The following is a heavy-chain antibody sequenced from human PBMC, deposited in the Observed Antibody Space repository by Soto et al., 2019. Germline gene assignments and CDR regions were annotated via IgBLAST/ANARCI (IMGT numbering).Heavy chain of an antibody. Sequence: SETLSLTCAVYGGSFSGYYWSWIRQPPGKGLEWIGEINHSGSTNYNPSLKSRVTISVDTSKNQFSLKLSSVTAADTAVYYCASGGTGQYYFDYWGQGTLVTVSS. CDR1: GGSFSGYY. D-gene: IGHD1-1*01. V-gene: IGHV4-34*01. CDR2: INHSGST. CDR3: ASGGTGQYYFDY. J-gene: IGHJ4*02.